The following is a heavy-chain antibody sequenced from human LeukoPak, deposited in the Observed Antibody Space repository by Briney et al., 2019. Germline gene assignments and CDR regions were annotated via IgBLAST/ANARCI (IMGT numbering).Heavy chain of an antibody. CDR1: GFXFSSNW. CDR2: INSDGRST. CDR3: ASKAGLALDY. Sequence: GGSLRLSCAASGFXFSSNWIHWVRQAPGKGLVWVSRINSDGRSTSYADSVKGRFTISRDNAKNTLYLQMNSLRAEDTAVYYCASKAGLALDYWGQGTLVTVSS. V-gene: IGHV3-74*01. D-gene: IGHD6-13*01. J-gene: IGHJ4*02.